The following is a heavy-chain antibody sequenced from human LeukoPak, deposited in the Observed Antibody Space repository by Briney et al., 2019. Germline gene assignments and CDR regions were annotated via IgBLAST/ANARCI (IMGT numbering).Heavy chain of an antibody. Sequence: PGGSLRLSCAASGFLFSNYWMQWVRQAPGKGLEWVANIRQDGGETYYVDSVKGRFTISRDNAMNTLYLQMNSLRAEDSALYYCTRDMQGSRLYLVGSQNDWGQGTLVTVSS. J-gene: IGHJ4*02. D-gene: IGHD1-26*01. CDR3: TRDMQGSRLYLVGSQND. V-gene: IGHV3-7*01. CDR2: IRQDGGET. CDR1: GFLFSNYW.